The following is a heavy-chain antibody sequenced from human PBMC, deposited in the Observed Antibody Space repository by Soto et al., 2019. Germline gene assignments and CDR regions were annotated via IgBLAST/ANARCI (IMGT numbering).Heavy chain of an antibody. CDR1: DGSISTYY. CDR3: ARARITMVREVIKYNMDV. V-gene: IGHV4-59*01. CDR2: IYNSGST. J-gene: IGHJ6*02. D-gene: IGHD3-10*01. Sequence: SETLSPTCTVSDGSISTYYWSWIRRPPGKGLEWIGYIYNSGSTHSNPSLQSRVTISVDTSKNQFSLKLSSVTAADTAIYYCARARITMVREVIKYNMDVWGQGTTVTVS.